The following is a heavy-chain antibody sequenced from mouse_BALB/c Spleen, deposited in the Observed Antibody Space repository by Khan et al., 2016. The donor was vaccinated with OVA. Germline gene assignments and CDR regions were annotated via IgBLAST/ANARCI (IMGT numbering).Heavy chain of an antibody. J-gene: IGHJ2*01. CDR1: GFTFNSYG. V-gene: IGHV5-17*02. CDR2: ISGDSNTI. D-gene: IGHD1-1*01. CDR3: ATSYFYGYYFDY. Sequence: EVQGVESGGGLVQPGGSRKLSCAASGFTFNSYGMHWIRQAPEKGLEWVAYISGDSNTIHYADTVKGRFTISRDNPKNTLFLQMTSLMSEATAMYYCATSYFYGYYFDYWGPGTTLTVS.